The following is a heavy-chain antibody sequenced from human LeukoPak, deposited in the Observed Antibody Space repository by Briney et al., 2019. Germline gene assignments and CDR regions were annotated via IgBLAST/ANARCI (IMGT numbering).Heavy chain of an antibody. CDR2: ISVSCGST. J-gene: IGHJ4*02. V-gene: IGHV3-23*01. Sequence: GGSLRLSCAASGFTLSSCAMSWVRQAPGKGLEWVSAISVSCGSTYYADSVKSRFTISRANSTNTLYLQMHSLRAEDTAVYYCAKGGVGASFEYWGQGRLVTVSS. CDR1: GFTLSSCA. D-gene: IGHD1-26*01. CDR3: AKGGVGASFEY.